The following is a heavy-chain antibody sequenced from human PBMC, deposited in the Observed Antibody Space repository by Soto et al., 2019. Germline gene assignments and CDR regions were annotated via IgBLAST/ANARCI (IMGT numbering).Heavy chain of an antibody. V-gene: IGHV1-69*06. CDR1: GGTFSSYA. D-gene: IGHD3-10*01. CDR2: IIPIFGTA. J-gene: IGHJ6*02. CDR3: ARDYYGSGSNLYYYGMDV. Sequence: ASVKVSCKASGGTFSSYAISWVRQAPGQGLEWMGGIIPIFGTANYAQKFQGRVTITADKSTSTAYMELSSLRSEDTAVYYCARDYYGSGSNLYYYGMDVWGQGTTVTSP.